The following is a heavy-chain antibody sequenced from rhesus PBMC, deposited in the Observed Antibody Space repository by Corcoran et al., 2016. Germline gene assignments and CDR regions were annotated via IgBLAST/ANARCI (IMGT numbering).Heavy chain of an antibody. CDR1: GYSISSGYG. D-gene: IGHD6-31*01. CDR2: ISFSGSP. V-gene: IGHV4-122*02. CDR3: ARDTAAAGYFDY. J-gene: IGHJ4*01. Sequence: QLQLQESGPGLVKPSETLSLTCAVSGYSISSGYGWSWIRQPPGKGLEWIGYISFSGSPSHHPSLKSRVIISIDASKNQFSLKLSSVTAADTAVYYCARDTAAAGYFDYWGQGVLVTVSS.